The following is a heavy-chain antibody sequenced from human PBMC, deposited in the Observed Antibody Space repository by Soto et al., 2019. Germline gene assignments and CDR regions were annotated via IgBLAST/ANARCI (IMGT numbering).Heavy chain of an antibody. CDR2: INPKSGGT. CDR1: GYSFTDYH. Sequence: ASVKVSWKASGYSFTDYHIHWVRQAPGHGLEWLGRINPKSGGTSTAQKFQGWVTMTTDTSISTASMELTRLTSDDTAIYYCARGDSTDCSNGVCSFFYNHDMDVWGQGTTVTVSS. V-gene: IGHV1-2*04. CDR3: ARGDSTDCSNGVCSFFYNHDMDV. D-gene: IGHD2-8*01. J-gene: IGHJ6*02.